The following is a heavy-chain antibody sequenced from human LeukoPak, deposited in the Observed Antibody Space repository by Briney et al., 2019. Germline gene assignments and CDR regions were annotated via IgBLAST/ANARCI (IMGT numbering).Heavy chain of an antibody. J-gene: IGHJ4*02. D-gene: IGHD6-6*01. CDR3: ARGPNSNWSGLDF. CDR2: AYDDASNQ. CDR1: GFNFRSQG. Sequence: GGSLRLSCAASGFNFRSQGMHWVRQAPGKGLEWVAVAYDDASNQYYADSVKGRFTVSRDNAKNTLYLQVNNLRAEDTAVYYCARGPNSNWSGLDFWGQGTLLTVSS. V-gene: IGHV3-33*03.